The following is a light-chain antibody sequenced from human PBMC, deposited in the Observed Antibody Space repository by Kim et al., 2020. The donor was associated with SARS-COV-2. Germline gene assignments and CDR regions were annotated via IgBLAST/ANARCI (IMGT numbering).Light chain of an antibody. J-gene: IGLJ2*01. Sequence: VALGQTVRTTREGDSRRSYYASCHQQKPGQAPILVYYNNNHRPARIPGLSAGTSAGNAASFTTAGKEEGDEADYYCNCRGSNDNVVFGGGTQLTVL. CDR3: NCRGSNDNVV. CDR2: NNN. CDR1: SRRSYY. V-gene: IGLV3-19*01.